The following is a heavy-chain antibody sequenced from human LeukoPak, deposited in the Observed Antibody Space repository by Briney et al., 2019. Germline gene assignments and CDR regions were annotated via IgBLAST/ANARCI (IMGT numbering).Heavy chain of an antibody. V-gene: IGHV3-23*01. J-gene: IGHJ4*02. D-gene: IGHD3-22*01. CDR3: AKRGVVIRVILVGFHKEAYYFDS. CDR1: GFNFHDYG. CDR2: ISGSGGGT. Sequence: GGSLRLSCAASGFNFHDYGMNWVRQAPGKGLEWVAGISGSGGGTNYANSVKGRFTISRDNSKNTLYLQMNSLRAEDTAVYFCAKRGVVIRVILVGFHKEAYYFDSWGQGALVTVSS.